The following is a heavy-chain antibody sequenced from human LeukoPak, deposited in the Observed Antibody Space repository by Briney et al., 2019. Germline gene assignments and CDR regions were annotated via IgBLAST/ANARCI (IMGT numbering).Heavy chain of an antibody. J-gene: IGHJ4*02. CDR3: ARAEGIAAAGTDFDY. Sequence: GGSLRLSCAASGFTFSSYAMHWVRQAPGEGLEWVAVISYDGSNKYYADSVKGRFTISRDNSKNTLYLQMNSLRAEDTAVYYCARAEGIAAAGTDFDYWGQGTLVTVSS. CDR2: ISYDGSNK. CDR1: GFTFSSYA. V-gene: IGHV3-30*04. D-gene: IGHD6-13*01.